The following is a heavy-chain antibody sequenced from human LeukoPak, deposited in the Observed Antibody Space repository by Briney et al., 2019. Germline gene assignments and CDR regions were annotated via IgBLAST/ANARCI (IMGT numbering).Heavy chain of an antibody. CDR1: GFTFRNYA. V-gene: IGHV3-30-3*01. Sequence: GRSLRLSCAASGFTFRNYAIHWVRQAPGKGLEWVAVISYDGSNKYYADSVKGRFTISRDNSKNTLYLQMNSLRVEDTAVYYCARPEEVAMSYYFDYWGQGTLVTVSS. D-gene: IGHD5-12*01. J-gene: IGHJ4*02. CDR2: ISYDGSNK. CDR3: ARPEEVAMSYYFDY.